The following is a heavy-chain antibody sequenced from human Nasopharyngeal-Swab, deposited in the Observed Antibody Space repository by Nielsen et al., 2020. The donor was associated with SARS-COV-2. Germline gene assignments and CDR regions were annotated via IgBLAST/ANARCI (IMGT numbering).Heavy chain of an antibody. CDR2: ISGSGGST. CDR1: GFTFADSA. V-gene: IGHV3-23*01. Sequence: GGSLRLSCTGSGFTFADSALSWVRQAPGKGLEWVSAISGSGGSTYYADSVKGRFTISRDNSKNTLYLQMNSLRAEDTAVYYCAKDRGIVVVIGFDYWGQGTLVTVSS. J-gene: IGHJ4*02. D-gene: IGHD3-22*01. CDR3: AKDRGIVVVIGFDY.